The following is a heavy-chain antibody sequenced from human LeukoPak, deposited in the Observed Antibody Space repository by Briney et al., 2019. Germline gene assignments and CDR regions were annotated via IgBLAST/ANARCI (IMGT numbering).Heavy chain of an antibody. CDR3: ASDGSYAMDV. Sequence: GSLRLSCAASGFTLSSSWMHWVRQAPGKGLVWVSYINSDGSSTTYADSVKGRFTMSRDNAKNTLYLQMNSLRAEDTAVYYCASDGSYAMDVWGQGTTVTVSS. CDR1: GFTLSSSW. CDR2: INSDGSST. D-gene: IGHD1-26*01. V-gene: IGHV3-74*01. J-gene: IGHJ6*02.